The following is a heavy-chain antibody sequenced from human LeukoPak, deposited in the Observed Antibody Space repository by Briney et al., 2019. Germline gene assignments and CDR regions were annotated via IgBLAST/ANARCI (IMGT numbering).Heavy chain of an antibody. CDR1: GGSFSRCY. CDR3: ASDSSSWYVY. CDR2: IYTRGST. Sequence: PSETLSLTCTVSGGSFSRCYWSWVRQPAGKGLEWIGRIYTRGSTNYNPSLNSRDNMSVEASKNQFSRKLSSVTAEDTAVYYCASDSSSWYVYWGEGTQVTVSP. V-gene: IGHV4-4*07. J-gene: IGHJ4*02. D-gene: IGHD6-13*01.